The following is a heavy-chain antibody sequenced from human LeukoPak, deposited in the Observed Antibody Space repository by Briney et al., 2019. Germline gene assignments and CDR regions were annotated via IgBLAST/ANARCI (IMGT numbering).Heavy chain of an antibody. V-gene: IGHV3-74*01. D-gene: IGHD3-22*01. CDR1: GFTFSTYW. CDR3: ARVVVINGTDY. J-gene: IGHJ4*02. Sequence: GSLRLSCAASGFTFSTYWMHWVRQAPGKGLVWVSRINSDGSITNYADSVKGRFTISRDNAKNTLYLQMNSLRAEDTAVYYCARVVVINGTDYWGQGTLVTVSS. CDR2: INSDGSIT.